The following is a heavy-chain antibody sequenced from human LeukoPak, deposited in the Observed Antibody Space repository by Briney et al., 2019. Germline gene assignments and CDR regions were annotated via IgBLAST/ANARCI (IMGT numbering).Heavy chain of an antibody. CDR2: INHSGST. CDR1: GGSFSGYY. V-gene: IGHV4-34*01. D-gene: IGHD1-7*01. CDR3: ARVTGNYGQFDP. Sequence: SETLSLTCAAYGGSFSGYYWSWIRQPPGKGLEWIGEINHSGSTNYNPSLKSRVTISVDTSKNQFSLKLSSVTAADTAVYYCARVTGNYGQFDPWGQGTLVTVSS. J-gene: IGHJ5*02.